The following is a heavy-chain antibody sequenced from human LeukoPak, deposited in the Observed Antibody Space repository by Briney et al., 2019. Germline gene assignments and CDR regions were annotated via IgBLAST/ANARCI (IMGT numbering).Heavy chain of an antibody. J-gene: IGHJ4*02. CDR3: ARGWELYFDY. CDR2: IYYSGST. V-gene: IGHV4-59*01. CDR1: GGSISSYY. D-gene: IGHD1-26*01. Sequence: SETLSLTCTVSGGSISSYYWSWIRQPPGKGLEWIGYIYYSGSTNYNPSLKSRVTISVDTSKNQFSLKLSSVTVADTAVYYCARGWELYFDYWGQGTLVTVSS.